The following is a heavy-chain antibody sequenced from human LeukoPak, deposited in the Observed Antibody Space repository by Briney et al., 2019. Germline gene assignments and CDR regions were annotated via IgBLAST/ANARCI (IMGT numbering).Heavy chain of an antibody. D-gene: IGHD3-3*01. CDR2: IIPIFGAA. J-gene: IGHJ3*02. Sequence: SVKVSCKASGCTSSSYAISWVRQAPGQGLKWMGGIIPIFGAANYAQKFQGRVTITGDKSTSTAYLELSSLRSEDTAVYYCARDAEPSTILRFLEGGVVDIWGQGTMVTVSS. V-gene: IGHV1-69*06. CDR1: GCTSSSYA. CDR3: ARDAEPSTILRFLEGGVVDI.